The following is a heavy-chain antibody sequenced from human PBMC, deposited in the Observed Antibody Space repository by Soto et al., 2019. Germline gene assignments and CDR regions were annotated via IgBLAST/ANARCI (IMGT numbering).Heavy chain of an antibody. J-gene: IGHJ3*02. CDR1: GYTFSTYV. D-gene: IGHD3-3*02. CDR3: ARFSGTLDAFDM. V-gene: IGHV1-3*01. Sequence: ASVKVSCKASGYTFSTYVMHWVRQAPGERVEWMGWMNVGNGNTKYSQKFQGRVTISRDTSASTAYMELSSLRLEDTAVYYCARFSGTLDAFDMWGQGTMVNVSS. CDR2: MNVGNGNT.